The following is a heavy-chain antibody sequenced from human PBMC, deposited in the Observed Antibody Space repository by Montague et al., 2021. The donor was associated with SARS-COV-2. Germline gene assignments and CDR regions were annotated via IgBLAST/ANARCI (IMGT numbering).Heavy chain of an antibody. CDR1: GGSISSSSYY. Sequence: SETLSLTCTVSGGSISSSSYYWGWIRQPPGKGLEWIGSIYYSGSTYYNPSLKSRVTISVDTSKNQFSLKLSSVTAAATAVYYCARVISRQNNIVVVGLYYFDYWGQGTLVTVSS. CDR3: ARVISRQNNIVVVGLYYFDY. J-gene: IGHJ4*02. V-gene: IGHV4-39*07. CDR2: IYYSGST. D-gene: IGHD2-15*01.